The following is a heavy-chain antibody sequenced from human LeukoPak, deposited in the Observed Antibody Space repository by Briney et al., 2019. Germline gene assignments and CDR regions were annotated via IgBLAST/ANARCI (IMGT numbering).Heavy chain of an antibody. CDR1: GFTFSTYA. V-gene: IGHV3-30-3*01. CDR3: ARDPNSGYDMVWYLDL. Sequence: GRSPRLSCAGSGFTFSTYAMHWVRQAPGKGLKWVAVISSDGTKKYYADSVRGRFTISRDNSKDMLYLQMNSLRVDDTAVYYCARDPNSGYDMVWYLDLWGRGTLVTVSS. J-gene: IGHJ2*01. CDR2: ISSDGTKK. D-gene: IGHD5-12*01.